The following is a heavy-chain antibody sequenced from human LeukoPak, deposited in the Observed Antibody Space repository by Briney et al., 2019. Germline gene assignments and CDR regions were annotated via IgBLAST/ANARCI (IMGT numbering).Heavy chain of an antibody. CDR1: GFTFSNYG. CDR2: IRYDGSNK. CDR3: ARVWHDSSGYYSGLDY. J-gene: IGHJ4*02. D-gene: IGHD3-22*01. Sequence: GGSLRLSCVASGFTFSNYGMHWVRQAPGKGLEWVAFIRYDGSNKYYAESLKGRFSVSRDNAKNSLYLQMNSLRAEDTAVYYCARVWHDSSGYYSGLDYWGQGTLVTVSS. V-gene: IGHV3-30*02.